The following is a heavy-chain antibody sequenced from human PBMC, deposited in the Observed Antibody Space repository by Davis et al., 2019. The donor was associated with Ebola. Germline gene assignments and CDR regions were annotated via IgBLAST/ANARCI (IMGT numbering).Heavy chain of an antibody. J-gene: IGHJ4*02. V-gene: IGHV3-48*02. CDR3: ARDPYPYYFDY. Sequence: GGSLRLSCAASGFTFTAYSMNWVRQAPGKGLEWVSYISSSGTTTYYADSVKGRFTISRDSAKNSVYLQMNSLRDEDTAVYYCARDPYPYYFDYWGQGTLVTVSS. CDR1: GFTFTAYS. CDR2: ISSSGTTT.